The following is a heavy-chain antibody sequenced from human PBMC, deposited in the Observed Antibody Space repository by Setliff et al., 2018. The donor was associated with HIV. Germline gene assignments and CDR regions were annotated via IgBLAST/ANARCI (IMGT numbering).Heavy chain of an antibody. CDR1: GGSIRSYY. D-gene: IGHD1-26*01. J-gene: IGHJ4*02. CDR3: ARVGDLGSTYYFDY. Sequence: SETLSLTCSVTGGSIRSYYWSWIRQSPRKGLEWIGYIYFSGSTSYNPSLKSRLTISVDTSKNQFSLKLSSVTAADTAVYYCARVGDLGSTYYFDYWGQGALVTVSS. V-gene: IGHV4-59*01. CDR2: IYFSGST.